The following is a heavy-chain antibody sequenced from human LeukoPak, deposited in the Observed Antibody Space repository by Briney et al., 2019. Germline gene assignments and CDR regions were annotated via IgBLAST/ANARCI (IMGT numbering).Heavy chain of an antibody. CDR3: AREGFYGSERGVDFDY. Sequence: GGSLRLSCAASGFTFSNYFMNWVRQAPGKGLEWVSYISSSSNIIYYADSVKGRFIISRDNAKNSLFLQMNSLRDEDTAVYYCAREGFYGSERGVDFDYWGQGTLVTVSS. V-gene: IGHV3-48*02. CDR2: ISSSSNII. J-gene: IGHJ4*02. CDR1: GFTFSNYF. D-gene: IGHD3-10*01.